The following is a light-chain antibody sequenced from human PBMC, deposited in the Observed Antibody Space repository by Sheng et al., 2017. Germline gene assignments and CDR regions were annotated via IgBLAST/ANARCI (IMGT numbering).Light chain of an antibody. CDR2: SAS. CDR3: QQTYSFPRT. J-gene: IGKJ1*01. Sequence: DIHMTQSPSSVSASVGDRVTITCRASHDVSRRLAWYQQQPGKAPKPLIYSASSLHEGVTSRFSGRGSGTDFTLIISSLQPEDFATYYCQQTYSFPRTF. CDR1: HDVSRR. V-gene: IGKV1-12*01.